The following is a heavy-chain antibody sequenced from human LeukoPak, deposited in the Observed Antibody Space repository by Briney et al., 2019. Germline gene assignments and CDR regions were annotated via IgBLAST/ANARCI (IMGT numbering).Heavy chain of an antibody. D-gene: IGHD2-15*01. Sequence: SETLSLTCTASGGSISSYYWSWIRQPPGKGLEWIGYIYYSGSTNYNPSLKSRVTISVDTSKNQFSLKLSSVTAADTAVYFCASRYCSGGSCYNRYYFDYWGQGSLVTVSS. CDR2: IYYSGST. V-gene: IGHV4-59*01. CDR3: ASRYCSGGSCYNRYYFDY. J-gene: IGHJ4*02. CDR1: GGSISSYY.